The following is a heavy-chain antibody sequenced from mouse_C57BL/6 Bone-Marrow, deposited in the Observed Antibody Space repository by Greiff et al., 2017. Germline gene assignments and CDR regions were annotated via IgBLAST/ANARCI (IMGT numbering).Heavy chain of an antibody. CDR2: IFPGSGST. CDR3: ARRGYYGSSPYYFDY. Sequence: QVQLQQSGPELVKPGASVKISCKASGYTFTDYYINWVKQRPGQGLEWIGWIFPGSGSTYYNEKFKGKATLTVDNASSTAYMLLSSLTSEDSAVYFCARRGYYGSSPYYFDYWGQGTTLTVSS. J-gene: IGHJ2*01. CDR1: GYTFTDYY. D-gene: IGHD1-1*01. V-gene: IGHV1-75*01.